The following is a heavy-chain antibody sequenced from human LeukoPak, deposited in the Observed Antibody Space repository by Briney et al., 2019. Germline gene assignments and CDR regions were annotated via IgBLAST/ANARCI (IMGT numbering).Heavy chain of an antibody. J-gene: IGHJ6*04. CDR1: GFTFGDYA. V-gene: IGHV3-49*04. CDR3: SRDSSGWYEDKYYYYGMDV. D-gene: IGHD6-19*01. CDR2: IRSKAYGGTT. Sequence: GGSLRLSCTASGFTFGDYAMSWVRQAPGKGLEWVGFIRSKAYGGTTEYAASVKGRFTISRDDSKSIAYLQMGSLKTEDTAVYYCSRDSSGWYEDKYYYYGMDVWGKGTTVTVSS.